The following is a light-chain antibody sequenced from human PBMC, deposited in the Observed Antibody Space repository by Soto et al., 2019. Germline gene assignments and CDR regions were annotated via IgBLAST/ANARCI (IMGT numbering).Light chain of an antibody. J-gene: IGKJ4*01. CDR2: SAS. CDR1: QSVSTW. CDR3: QQYNGSRP. Sequence: DIQMTQSPSTLSASVGDRVTITCRASQSVSTWLAWYQQKPGKAPKLLIFSASSLESGVPSRFRGSGSGTEFTLTISSLQPDDFSTYYCQQYNGSRPFGGGTKVDIK. V-gene: IGKV1-5*01.